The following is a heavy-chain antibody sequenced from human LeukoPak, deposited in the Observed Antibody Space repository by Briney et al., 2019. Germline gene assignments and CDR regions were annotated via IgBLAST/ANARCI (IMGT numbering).Heavy chain of an antibody. V-gene: IGHV3-11*01. CDR2: ISSSGSTI. CDR3: ARDGFWESYSDY. Sequence: GSLRLPCAASGFTFSDYYMSWIRQAPGKGLEWVSYISSSGSTINYADSVKGRFTISRDNARKSLYLQMNSLRAEDTAVYYCARDGFWESYSDYWGQGTLVTVSS. D-gene: IGHD3-16*01. J-gene: IGHJ4*02. CDR1: GFTFSDYY.